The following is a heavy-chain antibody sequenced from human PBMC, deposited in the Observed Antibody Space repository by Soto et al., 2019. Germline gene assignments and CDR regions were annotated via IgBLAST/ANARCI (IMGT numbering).Heavy chain of an antibody. CDR2: IYYSGST. J-gene: IGHJ4*02. D-gene: IGHD3-22*01. V-gene: IGHV4-39*01. CDR3: ARHILLLGHPAATWNYYDSSGGNDY. CDR1: GGSISSSSYY. Sequence: SETLSLTCTVSGGSISSSSYYWGWIRQPPGKGLEWIGSIYYSGSTYYNPSLKSRVTISVDTSKNQFSLKLSSVTAADTAVNYCARHILLLGHPAATWNYYDSSGGNDYWGQGTLVTVSS.